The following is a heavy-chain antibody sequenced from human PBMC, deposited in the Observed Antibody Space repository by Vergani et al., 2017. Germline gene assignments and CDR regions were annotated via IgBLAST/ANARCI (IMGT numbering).Heavy chain of an antibody. CDR2: IIPIFGTA. V-gene: IGHV1-69*13. CDR3: ASSNSWSYYGGDLYYCGMDV. D-gene: IGHD1-26*01. Sequence: QVQLVQSGAEVKKPGSSVKVSCKASGDTFSSYAISWVRQAPGQGLEWMGRIIPIFGTANYAQKFQGRVTITADESTSTAYMELSSLRSEDTAVYYCASSNSWSYYGGDLYYCGMDVWGQGTTVTVSS. J-gene: IGHJ6*02. CDR1: GDTFSSYA.